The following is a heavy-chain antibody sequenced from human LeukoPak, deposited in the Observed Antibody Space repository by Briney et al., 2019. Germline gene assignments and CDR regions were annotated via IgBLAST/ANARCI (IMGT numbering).Heavy chain of an antibody. CDR2: INTNTGNP. V-gene: IGHV7-4-1*02. J-gene: IGHJ4*02. CDR3: ARGLNFHYYDSSDSFDY. Sequence: ASVKVSCKASGYTFTSYAMNWVRQAPGQGLEWMGWINTNTGNPTYAQGFTGRFVFSLDTSVSTAYLQISSLKAEGTAVYYCARGLNFHYYDSSDSFDYWGQGTLVTVSS. D-gene: IGHD3-22*01. CDR1: GYTFTSYA.